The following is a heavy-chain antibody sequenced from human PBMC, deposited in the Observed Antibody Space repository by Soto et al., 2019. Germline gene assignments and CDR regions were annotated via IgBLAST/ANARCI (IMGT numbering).Heavy chain of an antibody. Sequence: QVQLVQSGAEVKKPGSSVKVSCKASGGTFSSYAMNWVRQAPGQGLEWMGGIIPMFGTADYAQKFQGRVTITAHESTSTAYMELRSLRSEDTAVYYCARPVLMDTGMRYYYGMDVWGQGTTVTVSS. CDR2: IIPMFGTA. J-gene: IGHJ6*02. CDR1: GGTFSSYA. CDR3: ARPVLMDTGMRYYYGMDV. D-gene: IGHD5-18*01. V-gene: IGHV1-69*01.